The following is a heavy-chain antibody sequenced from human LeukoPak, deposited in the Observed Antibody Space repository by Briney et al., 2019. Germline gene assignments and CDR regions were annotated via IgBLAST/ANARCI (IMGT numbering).Heavy chain of an antibody. CDR2: IYYSGST. D-gene: IGHD1-1*01. J-gene: IGHJ6*02. V-gene: IGHV4-59*08. CDR1: GGSISSYY. Sequence: PSETLSLICTVSGGSISSYYWSWIRQPPGKGLEWIGYIYYSGSTNYNPSLKSRVTISVDTSKNQFSLKLSSVTAADTAVYYCARGTYYYENYGMDVWGQGTTVTVSS. CDR3: ARGTYYYENYGMDV.